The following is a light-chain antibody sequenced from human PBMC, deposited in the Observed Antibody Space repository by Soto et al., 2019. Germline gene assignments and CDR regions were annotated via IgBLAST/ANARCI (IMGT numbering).Light chain of an antibody. CDR3: TSYTSSGTLV. J-gene: IGLJ3*02. Sequence: QSALAQHASVSGSPGQSITISCTGTSSDVGGYHYVSWYQHRPGRVPKLIIYEVTNRASGVTNRFSASKSGNTASLTISGLLADDEADYYCTSYTSSGTLVFGGGTKLTVL. CDR1: SSDVGGYHY. CDR2: EVT. V-gene: IGLV2-14*01.